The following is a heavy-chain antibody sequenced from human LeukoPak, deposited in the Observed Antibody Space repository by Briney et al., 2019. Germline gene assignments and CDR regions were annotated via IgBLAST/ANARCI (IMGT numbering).Heavy chain of an antibody. Sequence: SQTLSLTCSVSGGSISSSAYHWSWFRQHPGKGLEWIGYIYYTGRTYYNPSLKSRVTISVDTSKNQFSLQLNSVTAADTAVYYCARTYSGTYYDCWGQGTLVTVSS. CDR3: ARTYSGTYYDC. J-gene: IGHJ4*02. D-gene: IGHD1-26*01. V-gene: IGHV4-31*03. CDR2: IYYTGRT. CDR1: GGSISSSAYH.